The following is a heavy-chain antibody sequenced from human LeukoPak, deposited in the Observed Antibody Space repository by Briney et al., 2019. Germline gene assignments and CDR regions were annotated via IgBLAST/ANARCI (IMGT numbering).Heavy chain of an antibody. CDR3: ASSPGKLRRGGAFDI. Sequence: PSETLSLTCTVSGGSISSYYWSWIRQPPGKGLEWIGYIYHSGSTYYNPSLESRVTISVDRSKNQFSLKLSSVTAADTAVYYCASSPGKLRRGGAFDIWGQGTMVTVSS. CDR1: GGSISSYY. D-gene: IGHD1-26*01. V-gene: IGHV4-59*12. CDR2: IYHSGST. J-gene: IGHJ3*02.